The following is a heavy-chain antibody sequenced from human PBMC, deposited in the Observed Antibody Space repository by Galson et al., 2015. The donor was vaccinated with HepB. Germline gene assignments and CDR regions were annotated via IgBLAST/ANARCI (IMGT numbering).Heavy chain of an antibody. CDR3: ARQRKQPDY. J-gene: IGHJ4*02. V-gene: IGHV3-7*03. CDR1: GFTFSIYW. D-gene: IGHD5-18*01. Sequence: SLRLSCAASGFTFSIYWMSWVRQAPGKGLEWVANIKPDGSEKYYVDSVKGRFTISRDNAKNSLYLQMNSLRGEDTAVYYCARQRKQPDYWGQGTLVTVSS. CDR2: IKPDGSEK.